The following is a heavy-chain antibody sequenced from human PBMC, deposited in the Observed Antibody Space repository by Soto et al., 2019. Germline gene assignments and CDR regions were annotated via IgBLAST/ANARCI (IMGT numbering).Heavy chain of an antibody. Sequence: EVQLVESGGGLVQPGGSLKLSCAASGFNFNTYWMGWVRQAPGKGLEWVANIKQDGSEKYYGDSVRGRFTISRDNANNSQYMHMNSVRAEDTAVYFCARDRNVVVPAAIPYLDVWGQGTTVAVSS. D-gene: IGHD2-15*01. CDR1: GFNFNTYW. CDR3: ARDRNVVVPAAIPYLDV. CDR2: IKQDGSEK. V-gene: IGHV3-7*03. J-gene: IGHJ6*02.